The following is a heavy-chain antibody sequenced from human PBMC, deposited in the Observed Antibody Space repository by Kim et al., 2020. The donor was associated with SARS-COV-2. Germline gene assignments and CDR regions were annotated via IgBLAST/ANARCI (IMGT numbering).Heavy chain of an antibody. V-gene: IGHV3-7*04. Sequence: GSLKDYVDSVKGRFTISRDNAKNSLSLLMNSLRPEDTAMYFCARGWMPDYWGQGTLVTVSS. CDR3: ARGWMPDY. J-gene: IGHJ4*02. D-gene: IGHD5-12*01. CDR2: GSLK.